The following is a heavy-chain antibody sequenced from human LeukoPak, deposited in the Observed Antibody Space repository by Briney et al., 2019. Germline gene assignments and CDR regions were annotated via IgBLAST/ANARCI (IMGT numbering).Heavy chain of an antibody. CDR1: GFTFGSYA. CDR2: ISYDGSNK. J-gene: IGHJ4*02. D-gene: IGHD3-10*01. V-gene: IGHV3-30*04. CDR3: ARELRERGSGSYYKRSFDY. Sequence: GRSLRLSCAASGFTFGSYAMHWVRQAPGKGLEWVAVISYDGSNKYYADSVKGRFTISRDNSKNTLYLQMNSLRAEDAAVYYCARELRERGSGSYYKRSFDYWGQGTLVTVSS.